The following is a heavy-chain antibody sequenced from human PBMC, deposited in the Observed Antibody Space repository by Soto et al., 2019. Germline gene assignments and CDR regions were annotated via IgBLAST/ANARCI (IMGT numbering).Heavy chain of an antibody. V-gene: IGHV4-31*03. CDR2: ICYSGST. Sequence: NPSETLSLTCTVSGGSISSGGYYWSWIRQHPGKGLEWIGYICYSGSTYYNPSLKSRVTISVDTSKNQFSLKLSSVTAADTAVYYCARIPTYYDFWSGYYTDGMDVWGQGTTVTVSS. D-gene: IGHD3-3*01. CDR1: GGSISSGGYY. J-gene: IGHJ6*02. CDR3: ARIPTYYDFWSGYYTDGMDV.